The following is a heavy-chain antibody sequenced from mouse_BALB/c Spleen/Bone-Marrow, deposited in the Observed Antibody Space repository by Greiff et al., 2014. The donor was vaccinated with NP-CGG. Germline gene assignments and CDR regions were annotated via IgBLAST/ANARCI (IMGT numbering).Heavy chain of an antibody. J-gene: IGHJ4*01. D-gene: IGHD2-10*02. V-gene: IGHV1-69*02. Sequence: QVQLQQSGAELVRPGASVNLSCKASGYTFTNYWINWLKQRPGQGLEWIGNIYPSDTYTNYNPKFKDKATLTVDKSPTTAYMQLNSPTSEDSAVYYCTRYLYGNMDYWGQGTSVTVSS. CDR3: TRYLYGNMDY. CDR1: GYTFTNYW. CDR2: IYPSDTYT.